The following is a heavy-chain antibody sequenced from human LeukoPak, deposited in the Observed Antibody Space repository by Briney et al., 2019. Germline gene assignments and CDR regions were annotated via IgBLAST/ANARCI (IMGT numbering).Heavy chain of an antibody. D-gene: IGHD3-3*01. Sequence: ASVKVSCKASGYTFTSYYMHWVRQAPGQGLEWMGIINPSGGSTSYAQKFQGRVTMTRDMSTSTVYMELSSLRSEDTAVYYCARDSSYYDFWSGYLTPLDYWGQGTLVTVSS. J-gene: IGHJ4*02. CDR3: ARDSSYYDFWSGYLTPLDY. V-gene: IGHV1-46*01. CDR2: INPSGGST. CDR1: GYTFTSYY.